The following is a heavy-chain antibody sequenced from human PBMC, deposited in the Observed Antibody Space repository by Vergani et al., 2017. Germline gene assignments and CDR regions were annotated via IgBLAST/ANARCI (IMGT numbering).Heavy chain of an antibody. D-gene: IGHD3-10*01. CDR2: IYHSGST. J-gene: IGHJ4*02. V-gene: IGHV4-38-2*01. Sequence: QVQLQDSGPGLVKPSETLSLTCAVSGYSLSSGYYWGWIRQPPGKGLEWIGSIYHSGSTYYNPSLKSRVTISVDTSKNQFSLKLSSVTAADTAVYYCARLLVRGDTTIDYWGQGTLVTVSS. CDR1: GYSLSSGYY. CDR3: ARLLVRGDTTIDY.